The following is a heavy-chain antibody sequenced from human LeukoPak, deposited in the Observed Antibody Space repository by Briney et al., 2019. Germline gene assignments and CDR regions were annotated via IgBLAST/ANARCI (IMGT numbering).Heavy chain of an antibody. D-gene: IGHD1-14*01. CDR3: ARSPAGASYYLDV. CDR2: ISSSGSTI. CDR1: GFTFSSYE. Sequence: PGGSLRLSCAASGFTFSSYEMNWVRQAPGKGLEWVSYISSSGSTIYYADSVKGRFTISRDNAKNSLSLQMNSLRAEDTAVYYCARSPAGASYYLDVWGKGTTVTISS. V-gene: IGHV3-48*03. J-gene: IGHJ6*03.